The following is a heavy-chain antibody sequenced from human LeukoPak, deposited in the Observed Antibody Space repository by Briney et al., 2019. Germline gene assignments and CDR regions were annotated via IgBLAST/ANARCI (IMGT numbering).Heavy chain of an antibody. CDR1: GYSFTTYN. D-gene: IGHD2-15*01. Sequence: GASVKVSCKASGYSFTTYNIHWVRQAPGQGLEWMGIINPTDGSTSYAQNFQGRVTVAGDTSTSTVYMELSSLRSEDTAVYYCARVSDIVYSRGFDPWGQGTLVPVSS. V-gene: IGHV1-46*01. CDR2: INPTDGST. J-gene: IGHJ5*02. CDR3: ARVSDIVYSRGFDP.